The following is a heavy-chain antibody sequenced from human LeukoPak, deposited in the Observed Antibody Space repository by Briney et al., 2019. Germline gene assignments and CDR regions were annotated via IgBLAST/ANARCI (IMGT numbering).Heavy chain of an antibody. Sequence: ASVKVSCKVSGYTLTELSMHWVRQAPGKGLEWMGGFDPEDGETIYAQKFQGRVTMTEDTSTDTAHMELSSLRSEDTAVYYCATDSRSPRYDILTGFDAFDIWGQGTMVTVSP. CDR3: ATDSRSPRYDILTGFDAFDI. CDR1: GYTLTELS. D-gene: IGHD3-9*01. CDR2: FDPEDGET. V-gene: IGHV1-24*01. J-gene: IGHJ3*02.